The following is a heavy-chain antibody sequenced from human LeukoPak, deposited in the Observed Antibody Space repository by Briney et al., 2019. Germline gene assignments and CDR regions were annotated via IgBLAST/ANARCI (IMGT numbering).Heavy chain of an antibody. D-gene: IGHD2-21*02. Sequence: GASVKVSCKASGYTFTGYYMHLVRQAPGQGLEWMGRINPNSGGTNYAQKFQGRVTMTRDTSISTAYMELSRLRSDDTAVYYCARAKWGCGGDCYSMVDYWGQGTLVTVSS. J-gene: IGHJ4*02. CDR2: INPNSGGT. CDR1: GYTFTGYY. V-gene: IGHV1-2*06. CDR3: ARAKWGCGGDCYSMVDY.